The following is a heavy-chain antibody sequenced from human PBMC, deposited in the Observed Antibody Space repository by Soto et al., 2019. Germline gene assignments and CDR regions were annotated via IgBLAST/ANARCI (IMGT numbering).Heavy chain of an antibody. J-gene: IGHJ4*02. CDR2: IYYSGTT. D-gene: IGHD3-3*01. CDR1: GGSIGSYY. Sequence: QVQLQESGPGLVKPSETLSLTCSVSGGSIGSYYWSWIRQPPGKGLEWIGYIYYSGTTNYNPSLRRRVTISVDTSKNPFSLKLSPVTAADTAVYYCARGGWRQIDYWGQGTLVTVSS. CDR3: ARGGWRQIDY. V-gene: IGHV4-59*08.